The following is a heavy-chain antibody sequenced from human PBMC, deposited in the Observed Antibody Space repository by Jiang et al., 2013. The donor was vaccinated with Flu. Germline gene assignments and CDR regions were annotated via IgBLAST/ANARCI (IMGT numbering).Heavy chain of an antibody. Sequence: LLKPSETLSLTCTVSGDSISSSSYYWGWIRQPPGKGLEWIGSIYYSGITYYNASLKSRVTISVDTSKSQFSLKLSSATAADTAVYYCARLLGYHYGHSDYWGQGTLVTVSS. J-gene: IGHJ4*02. CDR1: GDSISSSSYY. D-gene: IGHD4-17*01. CDR3: ARLLGYHYGHSDY. V-gene: IGHV4-39*07. CDR2: IYYSGIT.